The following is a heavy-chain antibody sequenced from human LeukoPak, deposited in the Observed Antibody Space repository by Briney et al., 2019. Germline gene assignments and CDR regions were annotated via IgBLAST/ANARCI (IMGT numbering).Heavy chain of an antibody. CDR3: AAIYCSSTSCYTGIGSRRWSGFDY. CDR1: GGSFSGYY. D-gene: IGHD2-2*02. V-gene: IGHV4-34*01. Sequence: SETLSLTCAVYGGSFSGYYWSWIRQPPGXXLEWIGEINHSGSTNYNPSLKSRVTISVDTSKNQFSLKLSSVTAADTAVYYCAAIYCSSTSCYTGIGSRRWSGFDYWGQGTLVTVSS. CDR2: INHSGST. J-gene: IGHJ4*02.